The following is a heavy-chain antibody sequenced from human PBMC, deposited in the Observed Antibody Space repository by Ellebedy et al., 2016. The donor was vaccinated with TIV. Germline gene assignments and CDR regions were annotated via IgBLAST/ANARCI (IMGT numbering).Heavy chain of an antibody. CDR3: ARDSLGGRKYYYYYYYGMDV. V-gene: IGHV1-46*01. Sequence: ASVKVSCXASGYTFTSYYMHWVRQAPGQGLEWMGIINPSGGSTSYAQKFQGRVTMTRDTSTSTVYMELSSLRSEDTAVYYCARDSLGGRKYYYYYYYGMDVWGQGTTVTVSS. J-gene: IGHJ6*02. CDR2: INPSGGST. CDR1: GYTFTSYY. D-gene: IGHD2-15*01.